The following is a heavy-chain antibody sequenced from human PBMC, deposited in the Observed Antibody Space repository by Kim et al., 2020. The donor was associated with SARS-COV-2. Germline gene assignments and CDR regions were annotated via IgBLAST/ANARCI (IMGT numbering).Heavy chain of an antibody. V-gene: IGHV4-39*01. CDR3: ARLVMPSEVYSSSSRNNWFDP. CDR2: IYYSGST. D-gene: IGHD6-6*01. J-gene: IGHJ5*02. Sequence: SETLSLTCTVSGGSISSSSYYWGWIRQPPGKGLEWIGSIYYSGSTYYNPSLKSRVTISVDTSKNQFSLKLSSVTAADTAVYYCARLVMPSEVYSSSSRNNWFDPWGQGTLVTVSS. CDR1: GGSISSSSYY.